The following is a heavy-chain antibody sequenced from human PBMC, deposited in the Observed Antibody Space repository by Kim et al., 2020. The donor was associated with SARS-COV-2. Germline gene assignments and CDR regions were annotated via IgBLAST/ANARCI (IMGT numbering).Heavy chain of an antibody. CDR3: ARGPPQLELIFDY. D-gene: IGHD1-7*01. Sequence: YAQKFQGRVTITADESTSTAYMELSSLRSEDTAVYYCARGPPQLELIFDYWGQGTLVTVSS. V-gene: IGHV1-69*01. J-gene: IGHJ4*02.